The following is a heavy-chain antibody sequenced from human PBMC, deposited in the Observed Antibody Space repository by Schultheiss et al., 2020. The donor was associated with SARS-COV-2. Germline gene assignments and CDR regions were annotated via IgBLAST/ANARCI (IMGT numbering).Heavy chain of an antibody. CDR1: GGTFSSYA. J-gene: IGHJ6*02. CDR2: ISAYNGNT. CDR3: ARDAAKQSRIVARRDYGMDV. Sequence: SVKVSCKASGGTFSSYAISWVRQAPGQGLEWMGWISAYNGNTNYAQKFQGRVTITADKSTSTAYMELSSLRSEDTAVYYCARDAAKQSRIVARRDYGMDVWGQGTTVTVSS. D-gene: IGHD6-6*01. V-gene: IGHV1-69*10.